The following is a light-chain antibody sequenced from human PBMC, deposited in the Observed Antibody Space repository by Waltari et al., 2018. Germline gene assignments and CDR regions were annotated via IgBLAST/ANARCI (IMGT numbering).Light chain of an antibody. CDR3: QQSYSTPIT. V-gene: IGKV1-39*01. CDR2: DAS. CDR1: QSISSY. J-gene: IGKJ5*01. Sequence: DIQMTQSPSSLSASLGDRVTITCRASQSISSYLNWYQQKPGKAPKLLIYDASSLQSGVPSRFSGSGSGTDFTLTISSLQPEDFATYYCQQSYSTPITFGQGTRLEIK.